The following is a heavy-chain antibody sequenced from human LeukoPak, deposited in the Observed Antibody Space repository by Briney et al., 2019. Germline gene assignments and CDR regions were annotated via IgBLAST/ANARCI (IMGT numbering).Heavy chain of an antibody. Sequence: GGSLRLSCAASGFTFSSYSMNWVRQAPGKGLEWVSSISSSSSYIYYADSVKGRFTISRDNAKNSLYLQMNSLRAEDTAVYYCARGEGQRLWFGEPQYYYYYYYMDVWGKGTTVTISS. V-gene: IGHV3-21*01. J-gene: IGHJ6*03. CDR1: GFTFSSYS. CDR2: ISSSSSYI. CDR3: ARGEGQRLWFGEPQYYYYYYYMDV. D-gene: IGHD3-10*01.